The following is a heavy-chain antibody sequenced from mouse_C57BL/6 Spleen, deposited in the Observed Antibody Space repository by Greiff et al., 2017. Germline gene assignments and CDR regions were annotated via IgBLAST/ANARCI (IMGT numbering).Heavy chain of an antibody. D-gene: IGHD1-1*01. V-gene: IGHV1-26*01. CDR1: GYTFTDYY. CDR3: ARRISSYEKWYFDV. Sequence: VQLQQSGPELVKPGASVKISCKASGYTFTDYYMNWVKQSHGKSLEWIGDINPNNGGTSYNQKFKGKATLTVDKSSSTAYMELRSLTSEDSAVYYCARRISSYEKWYFDVWGTGTTVTVSS. CDR2: INPNNGGT. J-gene: IGHJ1*03.